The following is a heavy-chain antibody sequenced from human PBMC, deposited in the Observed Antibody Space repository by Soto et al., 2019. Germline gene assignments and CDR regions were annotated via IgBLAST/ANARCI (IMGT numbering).Heavy chain of an antibody. J-gene: IGHJ3*02. CDR3: AREVRVRGFAFDI. V-gene: IGHV3-66*01. D-gene: IGHD3-3*01. Sequence: GGSLRLSCAASGFTVSSNYMSWVRQAPGKGLEWVSVICSGGSTYYADSVKGRFIISRDNSKNMLYLQMNSLRVEDTAVYYCAREVRVRGFAFDIWGQGTMVTVSS. CDR1: GFTVSSNY. CDR2: ICSGGST.